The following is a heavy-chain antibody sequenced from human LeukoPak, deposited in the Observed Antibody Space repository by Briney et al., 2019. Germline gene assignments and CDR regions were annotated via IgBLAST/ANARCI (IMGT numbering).Heavy chain of an antibody. D-gene: IGHD1-14*01. Sequence: QTLSPTCAISGATVSSSTSAWSWISQSPSRGLEWLGRTYFRSKWIHDYALSVRGRITVNPDTSKNQVSLQLNSMTPEDTAIYYCARNFSPDFDYWGQGTLVTVSS. CDR1: GATVSSSTSA. CDR2: TYFRSKWIH. CDR3: ARNFSPDFDY. V-gene: IGHV6-1*01. J-gene: IGHJ4*02.